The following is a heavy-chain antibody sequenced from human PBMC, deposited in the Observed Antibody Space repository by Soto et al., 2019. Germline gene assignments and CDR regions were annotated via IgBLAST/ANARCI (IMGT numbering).Heavy chain of an antibody. D-gene: IGHD2-2*01. V-gene: IGHV5-10-1*01. J-gene: IGHJ6*02. CDR2: IDPSDSYT. CDR1: GYSFTSYW. Sequence: PGESLKISCKGSGYSFTSYWISWVRQMPGKGLEWMGRIDPSDSYTNYSPSFQGHVTISADKSISTAYLQWSSLKASDTAMYYCAGELGYCSSTSCSVGGTIGHGMDVWGQGTTVTVS. CDR3: AGELGYCSSTSCSVGGTIGHGMDV.